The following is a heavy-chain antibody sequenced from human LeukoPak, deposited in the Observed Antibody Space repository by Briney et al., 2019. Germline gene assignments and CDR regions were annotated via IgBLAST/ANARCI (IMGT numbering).Heavy chain of an antibody. J-gene: IGHJ4*02. V-gene: IGHV1-69*04. D-gene: IGHD5-18*01. Sequence: SVKVSCKASGGTFSSYAISWLRQAPGQGLEWMGRIIPILGIANYAQKFQGRVTITADKSTSTAYMELSSLRSEDTAVYYCARDSTGYSYGALDYWGQGTLVTVSS. CDR3: ARDSTGYSYGALDY. CDR2: IIPILGIA. CDR1: GGTFSSYA.